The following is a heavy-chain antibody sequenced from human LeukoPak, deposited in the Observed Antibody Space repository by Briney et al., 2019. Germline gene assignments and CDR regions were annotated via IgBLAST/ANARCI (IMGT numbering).Heavy chain of an antibody. Sequence: GGSLRLSCAASGFTFSSYGMHWVRQAPGKGLGWVAVISYDGSNKYYADSVKGRFTIARDNSKNTVYLQMNSLRAEDTAVYYCATQIAAAGILDYWGQGTLVTVSS. J-gene: IGHJ4*02. D-gene: IGHD6-13*01. CDR3: ATQIAAAGILDY. CDR1: GFTFSSYG. V-gene: IGHV3-30*03. CDR2: ISYDGSNK.